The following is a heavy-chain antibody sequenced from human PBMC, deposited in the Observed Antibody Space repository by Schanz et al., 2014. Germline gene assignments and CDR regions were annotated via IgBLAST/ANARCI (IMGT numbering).Heavy chain of an antibody. CDR1: GFTFTTYG. Sequence: QVQLVESGGGVVQPGGSLRLSCAASGFTFTTYGMHWVRQAPGKGLEWVSRMIGSGSSVFYADSVKGRFTISRDNLKNTVYLQMNSLRAGDTAVYYCAKDGRLPYYGTGSDFDYWGQGTLVAVSS. D-gene: IGHD3-22*01. V-gene: IGHV3-NL1*01. CDR3: AKDGRLPYYGTGSDFDY. CDR2: MIGSGSSV. J-gene: IGHJ4*02.